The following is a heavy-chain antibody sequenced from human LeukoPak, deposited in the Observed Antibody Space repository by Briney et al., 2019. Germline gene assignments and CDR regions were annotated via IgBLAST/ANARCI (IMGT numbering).Heavy chain of an antibody. Sequence: GASVKVSCKASGYIFTSYYMHWVRQAPGQGLEWLGVVYPSAGTSDPAQRFRARITLSDDTSTSTAYMELRSLKSEDTAICFCVREYHGGYFDFWGQGTLVTVSS. CDR1: GYIFTSYY. V-gene: IGHV1-46*03. CDR2: VYPSAGTS. CDR3: VREYHGGYFDF. D-gene: IGHD3-16*01. J-gene: IGHJ4*02.